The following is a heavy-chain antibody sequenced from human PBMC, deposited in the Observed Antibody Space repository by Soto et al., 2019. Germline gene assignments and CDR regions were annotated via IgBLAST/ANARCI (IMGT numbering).Heavy chain of an antibody. Sequence: EVQLVQSGAEVKKPGASLRISCKGSGFSFTSYWIGWVRQMPGKGLEWMGIIYPHDSDTRYSPSFQGQVTISADKSIRTAYLQWSSLKASDTALYYCARPERRPPGWYFDLWGRGTLVTVSS. D-gene: IGHD1-1*01. CDR2: IYPHDSDT. V-gene: IGHV5-51*01. J-gene: IGHJ2*01. CDR3: ARPERRPPGWYFDL. CDR1: GFSFTSYW.